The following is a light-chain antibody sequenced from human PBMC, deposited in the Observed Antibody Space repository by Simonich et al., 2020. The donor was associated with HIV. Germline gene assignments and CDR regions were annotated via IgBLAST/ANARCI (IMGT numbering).Light chain of an antibody. V-gene: IGKV1-13*02. Sequence: AIQLTQSPSSLSASVGDRVPITCLASQCISSAFAWYQQKPGKAPKLLIYDASSLESGFPSRFSGSGAETEFTLTITSLQPEDGATYYCQQFNSYAWTFGPGTKVESK. CDR1: QCISSA. CDR2: DAS. J-gene: IGKJ1*01. CDR3: QQFNSYAWT.